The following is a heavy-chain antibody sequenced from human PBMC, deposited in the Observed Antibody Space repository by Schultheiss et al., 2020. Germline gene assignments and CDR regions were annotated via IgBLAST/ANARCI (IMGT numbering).Heavy chain of an antibody. D-gene: IGHD6-6*01. J-gene: IGHJ5*02. CDR2: IYYSGST. CDR3: ATRSSSSSGGWFDP. CDR1: GGSISSSSYY. V-gene: IGHV4-39*01. Sequence: SQTLSLTCTVSGGSISSSSYYWGWIRQPPGKGLEWIGSIYYSGSTYYNPSLKSRVTISVDTSKDQFSLKLSSVTAADTAVYYCATRSSSSSGGWFDPWGQGTLVNVSS.